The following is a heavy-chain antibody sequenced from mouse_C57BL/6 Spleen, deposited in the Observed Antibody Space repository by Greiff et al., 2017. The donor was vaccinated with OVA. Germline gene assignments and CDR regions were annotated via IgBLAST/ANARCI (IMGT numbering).Heavy chain of an antibody. CDR2: IRLKSDNYAT. V-gene: IGHV6-3*01. CDR3: TEDYGGFAY. CDR1: GFTFSNYW. J-gene: IGHJ3*01. D-gene: IGHD2-4*01. Sequence: DVKLVESGGGLVQPGGSMKLSCVASGFTFSNYWMNWVRQSPEKGLEWVAQIRLKSDNYATHYAESVKGRFTISRDDSKSSVYLQMNNLRAEDTGIYYGTEDYGGFAYWGQGTLVTVSA.